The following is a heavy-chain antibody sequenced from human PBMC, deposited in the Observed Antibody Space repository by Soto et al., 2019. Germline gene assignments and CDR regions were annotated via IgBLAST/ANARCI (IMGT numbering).Heavy chain of an antibody. J-gene: IGHJ4*02. CDR2: ISDDGGNK. CDR1: GFTLRTYG. Sequence: PGGSLRLSCVASGFTLRTYGMHWVRQAPGKGLEWVAVISDDGGNKNYADSVKGRFSISSDNSKNTVFLQMNSLRPDDTAVYFCAKAPYSTALYPDYWGQATLVTVSS. V-gene: IGHV3-30*18. D-gene: IGHD3-16*01. CDR3: AKAPYSTALYPDY.